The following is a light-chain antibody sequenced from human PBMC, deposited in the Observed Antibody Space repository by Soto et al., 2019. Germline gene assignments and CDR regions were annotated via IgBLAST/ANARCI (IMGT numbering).Light chain of an antibody. V-gene: IGKV1-9*01. J-gene: IGKJ1*01. CDR3: QQYNNWPPFAWT. CDR1: QGIRSY. Sequence: IELTQSPSSLSASVGDRVTITCRATQGIRSYLAWYLQKPGKAPKLLIYAASTLQSGVPSRFSGSGSGTDFTLTISSLQPEDIATDDCQQYNNWPPFAWTFGQGTKVDIK. CDR2: AAS.